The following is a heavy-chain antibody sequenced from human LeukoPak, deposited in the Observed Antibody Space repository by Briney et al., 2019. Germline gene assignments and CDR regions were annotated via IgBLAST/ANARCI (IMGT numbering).Heavy chain of an antibody. J-gene: IGHJ3*02. CDR1: GFTFNSYS. CDR3: ASLPATGDRVGAFDI. Sequence: AGGSLRLSCAASGFTFNSYSMNWVRQAPGKGLEWVSSLSSSSKYIYYADSVKGRFTISRDNSKNTLYLQMNSLRAEDTAVYYCASLPATGDRVGAFDIWGQGTMVTVSS. V-gene: IGHV3-21*01. D-gene: IGHD1-26*01. CDR2: LSSSSKYI.